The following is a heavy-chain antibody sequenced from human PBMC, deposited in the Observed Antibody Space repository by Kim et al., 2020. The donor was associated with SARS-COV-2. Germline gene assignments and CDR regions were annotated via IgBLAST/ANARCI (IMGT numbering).Heavy chain of an antibody. CDR1: GFTFSSYA. CDR2: ISGSGGST. Sequence: GGSLRLSCAASGFTFSSYAMGWVRQAPGKGLEWASAISGSGGSTYYADSVKGRFTISRDNSKNTMYLQMNSLRAEDTAVYYCAKDRVGGMSYYFDYWGQGTLVTVSS. J-gene: IGHJ4*02. CDR3: AKDRVGGMSYYFDY. V-gene: IGHV3-23*01. D-gene: IGHD3-16*01.